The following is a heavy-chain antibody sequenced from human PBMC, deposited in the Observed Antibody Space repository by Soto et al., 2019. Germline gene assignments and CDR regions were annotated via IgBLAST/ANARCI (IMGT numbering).Heavy chain of an antibody. D-gene: IGHD6-19*01. J-gene: IGHJ4*02. CDR1: GYTFTSYG. Sequence: QVQLVQSGAEVKKPGASVRVSCKASGYTFTSYGISWVRQAPGQGLEWMGWISTYNGNTKYAQKLQGRVTMTTDTSTSTSYMEVRSLRSDDTAVYYCARDLAVGLVDYWGQGTLVTVSS. CDR2: ISTYNGNT. V-gene: IGHV1-18*01. CDR3: ARDLAVGLVDY.